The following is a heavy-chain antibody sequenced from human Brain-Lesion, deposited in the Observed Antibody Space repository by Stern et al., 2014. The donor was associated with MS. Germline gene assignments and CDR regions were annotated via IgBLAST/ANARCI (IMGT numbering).Heavy chain of an antibody. V-gene: IGHV3-74*02. CDR2: VNNDGRRT. J-gene: IGHJ5*01. CDR3: ARGERWFDS. D-gene: IGHD3-10*01. CDR1: GFTFSNYW. Sequence: EDQLVEPGGGLVPPGGSLRLSCAASGFTFSNYWMHWVRQAPGKGLVWVSRVNNDGRRTSYADSVKGRFTMSRDNAKNTLYLQMNSLRVEDTAIYYCARGERWFDSWGQGTLVTVSS.